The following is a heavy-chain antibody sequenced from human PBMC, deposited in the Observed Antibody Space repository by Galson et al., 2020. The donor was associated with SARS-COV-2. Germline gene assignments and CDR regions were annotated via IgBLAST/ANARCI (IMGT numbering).Heavy chain of an antibody. CDR3: ARGGRFLEWLLSVNYYYSRDG. J-gene: IGHJ6*03. CDR2: IHYSGST. D-gene: IGHD3-3*01. V-gene: IGHV4-30-4*01. CDR1: GGSTSSGDYY. Sequence: SEPLSLTCTVPGGSTSSGDYYWSWIRQPPGKGLEWIGYIHYSGSTYYNPSLKSRVTISVDTSKNQFSLKLSTVTAADTAAYYCARGGRFLEWLLSVNYYYSRDGWGKGTTVTVAS.